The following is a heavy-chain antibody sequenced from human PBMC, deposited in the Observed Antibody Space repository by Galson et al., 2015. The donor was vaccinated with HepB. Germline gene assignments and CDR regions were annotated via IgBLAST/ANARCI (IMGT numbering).Heavy chain of an antibody. V-gene: IGHV1-18*01. CDR3: ARADGTGYYGLFDY. CDR1: RYIFNSYG. CDR2: ISTYNANT. J-gene: IGHJ4*02. Sequence: SVKVSCKASRYIFNSYGISWVRQAPGQGLEWVGWISTYNANTNYAQKLHDRVTLTTDNAKNTLYLQMNSLRLEDTAVYYCARADGTGYYGLFDYWGLGTLVTVSS. D-gene: IGHD1-26*01.